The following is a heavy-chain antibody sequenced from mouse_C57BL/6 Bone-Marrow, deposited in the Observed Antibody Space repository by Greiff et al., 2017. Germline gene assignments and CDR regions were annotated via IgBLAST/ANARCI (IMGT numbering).Heavy chain of an antibody. CDR3: ARGGYYYGSSWFAY. D-gene: IGHD1-1*01. Sequence: VKLQQPGAELVKPGASVKLSCKASGYTFTSYWMHWVKQRPGQGLEWIGMIHPNSGSTNYNEKFKSKATLTVDKSSSTAYMQLSSLTSEDPAVYYCARGGYYYGSSWFAYWGQGTLGTVSA. V-gene: IGHV1-64*01. CDR2: IHPNSGST. CDR1: GYTFTSYW. J-gene: IGHJ3*01.